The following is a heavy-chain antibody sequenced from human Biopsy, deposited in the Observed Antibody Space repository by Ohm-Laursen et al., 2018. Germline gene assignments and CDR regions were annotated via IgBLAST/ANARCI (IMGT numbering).Heavy chain of an antibody. Sequence: SDTLSRTCSVSGGSTNDYFWSWIRQPAGETLEWIGRIYSSGGSSYNPSLKSRISMSMDTSNNQFSLTLTSVTAADTAVYYCARTPGKAVAGRFLDLWGRGTLVTVSS. CDR2: IYSSGGS. V-gene: IGHV4-4*07. CDR1: GGSTNDYF. J-gene: IGHJ2*01. D-gene: IGHD6-19*01. CDR3: ARTPGKAVAGRFLDL.